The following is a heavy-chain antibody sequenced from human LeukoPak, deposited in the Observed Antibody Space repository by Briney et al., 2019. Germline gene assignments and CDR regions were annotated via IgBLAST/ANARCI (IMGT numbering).Heavy chain of an antibody. CDR1: GSTFSGYP. CDR2: ISSSSSYI. J-gene: IGHJ4*02. D-gene: IGHD6-13*01. V-gene: IGHV3-21*01. CDR3: ARAPIAAAGEN. Sequence: GKSLRLSCAASGSTFSGYPIHWVRQAPGKGLEWVSSISSSSSYIYYADSVKGRFTISRDNAKNSLYLQMNSLRAEDTAVYYCARAPIAAAGENWGQGTPVTVSS.